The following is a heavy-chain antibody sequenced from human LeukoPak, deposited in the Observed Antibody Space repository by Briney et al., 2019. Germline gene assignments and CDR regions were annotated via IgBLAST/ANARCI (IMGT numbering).Heavy chain of an antibody. Sequence: ASVKVSCKASGYTFTGYYMHWVRQAPGQGLEWMGWINPNSGGTNYAQKFQGRVTMTRDTSISTAYMELSRLRSDDTAVYYCARGASGYSSGWYIEGRYYYYYMDVWGKGTTVTISS. D-gene: IGHD6-13*01. CDR3: ARGASGYSSGWYIEGRYYYYYMDV. J-gene: IGHJ6*03. CDR1: GYTFTGYY. V-gene: IGHV1-2*02. CDR2: INPNSGGT.